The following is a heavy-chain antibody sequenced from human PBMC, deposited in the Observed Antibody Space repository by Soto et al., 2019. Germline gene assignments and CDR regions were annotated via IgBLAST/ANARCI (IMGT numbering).Heavy chain of an antibody. CDR2: ISENGGSRGGT. CDR1: GFTFRSSA. CDR3: ASAKAVVVAALAV. Sequence: EVQLLESGGGLVQPGGSLRLSCRASGFTFRSSAMTWVRQAPGQGLEWVATISENGGSRGGTYYADSVKGRFTISRDNSNNTLYLQVDNLRGADTAVYYCASAKAVVVAALAVWGHWTMVTVSS. D-gene: IGHD2-15*01. J-gene: IGHJ3*01. V-gene: IGHV3-23*01.